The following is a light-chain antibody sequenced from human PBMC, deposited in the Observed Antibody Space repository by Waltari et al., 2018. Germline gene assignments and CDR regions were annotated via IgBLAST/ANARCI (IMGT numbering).Light chain of an antibody. J-gene: IGLJ2*01. CDR3: CSYAGSSVV. CDR2: EVS. Sequence: QSALTQPASVSGSPGQSITISCTGTSSDVGRYNLVSWYQQHPGKAPKLMIYEVSKRPSGVSNRFSGSKSGNTASLTISGLQAEDEADYHCCSYAGSSVVFGGGTKLTVL. V-gene: IGLV2-23*02. CDR1: SSDVGRYNL.